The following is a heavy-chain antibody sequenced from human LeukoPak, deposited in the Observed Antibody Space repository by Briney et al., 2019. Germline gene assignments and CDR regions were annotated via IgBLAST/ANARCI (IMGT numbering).Heavy chain of an antibody. J-gene: IGHJ4*02. CDR1: GFIFSRFA. Sequence: GGSLRLSCEASGFIFSRFAMNWVRQAPGKGLEWVSTINGRGHSTYYADSVKGRFTISRDNSQNTLPLQMNSLRVDDTAVYFCAKSDPTYPFDYWGQGILVTVSS. CDR3: AKSDPTYPFDY. CDR2: INGRGHST. V-gene: IGHV3-23*01.